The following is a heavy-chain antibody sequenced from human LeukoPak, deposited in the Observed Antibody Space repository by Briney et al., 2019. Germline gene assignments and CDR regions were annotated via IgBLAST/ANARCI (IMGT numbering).Heavy chain of an antibody. J-gene: IGHJ5*01. V-gene: IGHV4-34*01. D-gene: IGHD3-3*01. CDR1: GGSFSGYY. CDR2: INHSGST. Sequence: PSETLSLTCAVYGGSFSGYYWSWIRQPPGKGLEWIGEINHSGSTNYNPSLKSRVTISVDTSKNQFSLKLSSVTAADTAVYYCARAPGAVVHPKRSLDSWGQEPWSPSPQ. CDR3: ARAPGAVVHPKRSLDS.